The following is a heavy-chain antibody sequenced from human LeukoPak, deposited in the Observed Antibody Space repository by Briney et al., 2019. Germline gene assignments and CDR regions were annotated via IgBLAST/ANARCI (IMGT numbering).Heavy chain of an antibody. CDR3: ARVNTVMATFDY. J-gene: IGHJ4*02. D-gene: IGHD5-24*01. V-gene: IGHV4-38-2*02. CDR1: GSSISSSYY. Sequence: PSETLSLTCTVSGSSISSSYYGAWIRQPPGKGLEWIATISHSGSTYYNPSLKSRVTISADTSQNQHSLRLNSVTVADTAVYYCARVNTVMATFDYWGQGTPVTVCS. CDR2: ISHSGST.